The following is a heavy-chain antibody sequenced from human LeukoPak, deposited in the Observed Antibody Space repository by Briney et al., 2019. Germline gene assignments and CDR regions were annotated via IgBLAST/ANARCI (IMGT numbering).Heavy chain of an antibody. D-gene: IGHD5-18*01. CDR2: ISSSGSTI. J-gene: IGHJ4*02. CDR3: ARDQPIGYSYGYPFDN. CDR1: GFTFSDYY. Sequence: GGSLRLSCAASGFTFSDYYMSWIRQAPGKGLEWVSYISSSGSTIYYADSVEGRFTISRDNAKNSLYLQINSLRVEDTAVYYCARDQPIGYSYGYPFDNWGQGTLVTVSS. V-gene: IGHV3-11*04.